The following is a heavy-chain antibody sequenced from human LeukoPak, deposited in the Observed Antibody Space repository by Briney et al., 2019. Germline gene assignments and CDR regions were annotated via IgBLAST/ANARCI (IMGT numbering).Heavy chain of an antibody. V-gene: IGHV3-7*01. J-gene: IGHJ4*02. Sequence: GGSLRLSCAASGFTFSSYWMSWVRQAPGKGLEWVANIKQDGSEKYYVDSVKGRFTISRDNAKNPLYLQMNSLRAEDTAVYYCARVPRSNWNEYWGQGTLVTVSS. CDR3: ARVPRSNWNEY. D-gene: IGHD1-1*01. CDR1: GFTFSSYW. CDR2: IKQDGSEK.